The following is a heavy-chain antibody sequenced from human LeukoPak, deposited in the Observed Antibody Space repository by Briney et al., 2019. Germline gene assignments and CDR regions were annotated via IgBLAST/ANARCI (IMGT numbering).Heavy chain of an antibody. CDR2: IYTSGST. Sequence: SETLSLTCTVSGGSISSYYWSWIRQPAGKGLEWIGRIYTSGSTNYNPSLKSRVTMSVDTSKNQFSLKLSSVTAADTGVYYCARYYYDSSGYQYNWFDPWGQGTLVTVSS. J-gene: IGHJ5*02. V-gene: IGHV4-4*07. CDR3: ARYYYDSSGYQYNWFDP. CDR1: GGSISSYY. D-gene: IGHD3-22*01.